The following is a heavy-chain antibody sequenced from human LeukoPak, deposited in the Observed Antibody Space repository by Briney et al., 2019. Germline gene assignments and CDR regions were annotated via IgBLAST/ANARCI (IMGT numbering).Heavy chain of an antibody. CDR2: ISGDGGIT. V-gene: IGHV3-23*01. J-gene: IGHJ6*02. CDR1: EFTFSTYA. CDR3: AKSSGPGGYYYYGMDV. D-gene: IGHD6-19*01. Sequence: GGSLRLSCAASEFTFSTYAMSWVRQAPGKGLEWVSGISGDGGITYYADSVRGRFTISRDNSKNTLYLQMSRLRAEDTAVYYCAKSSGPGGYYYYGMDVWGQGTTVTVSS.